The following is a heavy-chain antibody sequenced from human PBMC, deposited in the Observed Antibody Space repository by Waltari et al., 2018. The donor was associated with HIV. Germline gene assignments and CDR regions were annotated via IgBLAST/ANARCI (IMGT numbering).Heavy chain of an antibody. J-gene: IGHJ3*02. V-gene: IGHV4-59*01. CDR2: IYYSGST. Sequence: QVQLQESGPGLVKPSETLSLTCTVSGGSISSYYWSLIRQPPGKGLEWIGYIYYSGSTNYNPSLKSRVTISVDTSKNQFSLKLSSVTAADTAVYYCAREAAAGEDDAFDIWGQGTMVTVSS. CDR1: GGSISSYY. D-gene: IGHD6-13*01. CDR3: AREAAAGEDDAFDI.